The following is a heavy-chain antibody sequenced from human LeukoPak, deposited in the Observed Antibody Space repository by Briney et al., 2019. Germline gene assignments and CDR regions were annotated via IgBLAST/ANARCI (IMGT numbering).Heavy chain of an antibody. D-gene: IGHD3-9*01. Sequence: SVKVSCKASGGTFTSHAISWVRQAPGQGLEWMGGTIPLSATANYAQKFQGRVTLTADKSTSTAYMELSSLRFEDTAVYYCTSVRLSDTLTAYYFMGYFDYWGQGTLVTVSS. CDR2: TIPLSATA. CDR1: GGTFTSHA. V-gene: IGHV1-69*06. CDR3: TSVRLSDTLTAYYFMGYFDY. J-gene: IGHJ4*02.